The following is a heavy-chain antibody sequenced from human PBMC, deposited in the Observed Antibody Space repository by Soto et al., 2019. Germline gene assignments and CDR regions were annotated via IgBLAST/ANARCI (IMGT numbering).Heavy chain of an antibody. CDR2: IRFDGSNI. J-gene: IGHJ4*02. CDR1: AVTFTGYG. CDR3: ARDGAGSTAYFGYFDH. Sequence: QVELVESGGGVVQPGRSLRLSCAASAVTFTGYGMHWVRQAPGKGLEWVAVIRFDGSNIYYADSVKGRFTISRDNARNMHYLQINSLRTEDTAVYYRARDGAGSTAYFGYFDHWGLGTMVTVSS. D-gene: IGHD1-26*01. V-gene: IGHV3-33*01.